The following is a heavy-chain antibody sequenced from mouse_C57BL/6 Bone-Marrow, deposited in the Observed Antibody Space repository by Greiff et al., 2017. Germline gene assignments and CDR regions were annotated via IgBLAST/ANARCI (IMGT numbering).Heavy chain of an antibody. Sequence: VQLQQPGAELVMPGASVKLSCKASGYTFTSYWMHWVKQRPGQGLEWIGEIDPSDSYTNYNQKFKGKSTLTVDKSSSTAYMQLSSLTSEDSAVYYCARNGTGFDYWGQGTTLTVSS. J-gene: IGHJ2*01. CDR1: GYTFTSYW. D-gene: IGHD4-1*01. CDR3: ARNGTGFDY. CDR2: IDPSDSYT. V-gene: IGHV1-69*01.